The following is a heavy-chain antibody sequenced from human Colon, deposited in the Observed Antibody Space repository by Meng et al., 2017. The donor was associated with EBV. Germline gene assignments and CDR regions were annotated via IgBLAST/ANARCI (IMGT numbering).Heavy chain of an antibody. Sequence: QVELGGAGVYGTSENLSLTCAGTGGSFNVFYWTWLRQPPGKGLGWNGEIKYEGSTDYNPSLKNRAAISLDTSKNQLSLRLTSVTAAETAVYYCARLLTHQLTRLDGTGCFDPWGQGTLVTVSS. J-gene: IGHJ5*02. CDR1: GGSFNVFY. D-gene: IGHD6-25*01. V-gene: IGHV4-34*01. CDR2: IKYEGST. CDR3: ARLLTHQLTRLDGTGCFDP.